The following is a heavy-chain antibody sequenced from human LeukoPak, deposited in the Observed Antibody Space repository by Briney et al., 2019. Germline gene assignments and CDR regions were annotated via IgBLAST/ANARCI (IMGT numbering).Heavy chain of an antibody. CDR2: IKQDGSEK. J-gene: IGHJ4*02. D-gene: IGHD3-3*01. CDR1: GFTFGSYW. CDR3: AKAANYDFWSGDDRIDY. Sequence: GGSLRLSCAASGFTFGSYWMSWVRQAPGKGLEWVANIKQDGSEKYYVDSVKGRFTISRDNAKNSLYLQMNSLRVEETAVYYCAKAANYDFWSGDDRIDYWGQGTLVTVSS. V-gene: IGHV3-7*03.